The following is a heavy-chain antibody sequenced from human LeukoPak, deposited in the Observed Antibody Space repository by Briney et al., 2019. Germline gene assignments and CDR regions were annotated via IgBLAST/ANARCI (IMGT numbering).Heavy chain of an antibody. CDR2: INPNSGGT. CDR1: GYTFTAYG. D-gene: IGHD2-2*01. J-gene: IGHJ6*03. V-gene: IGHV1-2*02. Sequence: ASVKVSCKASGYTFTAYGISWVRQAPGQGLEWMGWINPNSGGTNYAQKFQGRVTMTRDTSISTAYMELSRLRSDDTAVYYCARGPREYQLLYYYYYYMDVWGKGTTVTVSS. CDR3: ARGPREYQLLYYYYYYMDV.